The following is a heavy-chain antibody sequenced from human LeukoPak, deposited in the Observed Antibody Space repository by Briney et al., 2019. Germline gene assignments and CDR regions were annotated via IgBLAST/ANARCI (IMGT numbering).Heavy chain of an antibody. J-gene: IGHJ4*02. CDR2: INHSGST. D-gene: IGHD3-22*01. Sequence: SETLSLTCAVYGGSFSGYYWSWIRQPPGKGLEWIGEINHSGSTNYNPSLKSRVTISVDTSKNQFSPKLSSVTAADTAVYYCARDLAYYDSSGYSSFDYWGQGTLVTVSS. V-gene: IGHV4-34*01. CDR3: ARDLAYYDSSGYSSFDY. CDR1: GGSFSGYY.